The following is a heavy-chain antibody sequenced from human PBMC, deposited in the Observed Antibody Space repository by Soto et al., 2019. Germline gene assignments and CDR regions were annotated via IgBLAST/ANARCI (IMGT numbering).Heavy chain of an antibody. J-gene: IGHJ6*02. Sequence: GSLLLSCAASGFTFSSDSMNWVRQAPGKGLEWVSSISSSSSYIYYADSVKGRFTISRDNAKNSLYLQMSSLRAEDTAVYYCARHTTYYYGSGSYGMDVWGQGTTVTVSS. CDR3: ARHTTYYYGSGSYGMDV. V-gene: IGHV3-21*01. D-gene: IGHD3-10*01. CDR2: ISSSSSYI. CDR1: GFTFSSDS.